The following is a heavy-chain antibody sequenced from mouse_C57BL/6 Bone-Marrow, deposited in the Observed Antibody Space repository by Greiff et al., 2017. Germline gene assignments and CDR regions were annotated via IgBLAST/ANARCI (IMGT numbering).Heavy chain of an antibody. CDR2: ISSGGSYT. CDR3: ARRRLAWFAY. CDR1: GFTFSSYG. V-gene: IGHV5-6*01. D-gene: IGHD2-2*01. Sequence: EVHLVESGGDLVKPGGSLKLSCAASGFTFSSYGMSWVRQTPDKRLEWVATISSGGSYTYYPDSVKGRFTISRDNAKNTLYLQMSSLKSEDTAMYYCARRRLAWFAYWGQGTLVTVSA. J-gene: IGHJ3*01.